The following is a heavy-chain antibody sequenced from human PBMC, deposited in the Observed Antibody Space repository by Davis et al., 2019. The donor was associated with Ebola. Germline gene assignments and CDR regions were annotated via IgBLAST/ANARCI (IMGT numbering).Heavy chain of an antibody. CDR2: IIPMFGTA. CDR1: GGTFSNYA. J-gene: IGHJ4*02. Sequence: AASVKVSCKASGGTFSNYAISWVRQAPGQGLEWMGGIIPMFGTANYAQKFQGRVTITADKSTSTAYMELSSLRSEDTAVYYCARSISYYYDSSGYYSFDYWGQGTLVTVSS. D-gene: IGHD3-22*01. CDR3: ARSISYYYDSSGYYSFDY. V-gene: IGHV1-69*06.